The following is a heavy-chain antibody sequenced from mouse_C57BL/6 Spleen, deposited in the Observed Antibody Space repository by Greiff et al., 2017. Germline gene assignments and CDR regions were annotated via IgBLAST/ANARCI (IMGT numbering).Heavy chain of an antibody. CDR1: GYTFTSYW. CDR2: IDPSDSYT. Sequence: QVQLQQPGAELVKPGASVKLSCKASGYTFTSYWMQWVKQRPGQGLEWIGEIDPSDSYTNYNQKFKGKATLTVDTSSSTAYMQLSSLTSEDSAVYYCARREYYYGSSSCFDYWGQGTTLTVSS. V-gene: IGHV1-50*01. J-gene: IGHJ2*01. CDR3: ARREYYYGSSSCFDY. D-gene: IGHD1-1*01.